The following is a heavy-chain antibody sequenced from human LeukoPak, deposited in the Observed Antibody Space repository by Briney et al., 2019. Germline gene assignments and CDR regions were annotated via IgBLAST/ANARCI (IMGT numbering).Heavy chain of an antibody. Sequence: ASVKVSCKASGYTFTSYAISWVRQAPGQGLEWMGGIIPIFGTANYAQKFQGRVTITTDESTSTAYMELSSLRSEDTAVYYCAGGAAAGIRSPPFDYWGQGTLVTVSS. D-gene: IGHD6-13*01. CDR1: GYTFTSYA. CDR2: IIPIFGTA. CDR3: AGGAAAGIRSPPFDY. J-gene: IGHJ4*02. V-gene: IGHV1-69*05.